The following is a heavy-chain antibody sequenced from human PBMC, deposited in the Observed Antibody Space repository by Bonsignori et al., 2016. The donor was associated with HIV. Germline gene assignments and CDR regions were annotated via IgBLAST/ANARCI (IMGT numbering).Heavy chain of an antibody. CDR3: ARGRYLLGP. CDR2: IKEDGTEK. V-gene: IGHV3-7*01. Sequence: EVQLVESGGGLVQPGGSLRLSCAVSGFSFSGYSMSWVRQAPGKGLEWVAAIKEDGTEKYSGDSVKGRFTISRDNAKKSLFLQMNRLGVEDTAVYYCARGRYLLGPWGQGTLVTVS. D-gene: IGHD2-15*01. J-gene: IGHJ5*02. CDR1: GFSFSGYS.